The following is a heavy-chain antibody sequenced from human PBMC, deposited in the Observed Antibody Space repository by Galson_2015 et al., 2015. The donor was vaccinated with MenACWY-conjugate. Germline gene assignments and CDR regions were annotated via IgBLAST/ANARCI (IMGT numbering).Heavy chain of an antibody. J-gene: IGHJ5*02. CDR1: GGTFSSYA. Sequence: SVKVSCKASGGTFSSYAISWVRQAPGQGLEWMGGIIPIFGTANYAQKFQGRVTITADESTSTAYMELSSLRSEDTAVYYCARTPGEDTMVRGVIPNWFDPWGQGTLVTVSS. CDR2: IIPIFGTA. D-gene: IGHD3-10*01. V-gene: IGHV1-69*13. CDR3: ARTPGEDTMVRGVIPNWFDP.